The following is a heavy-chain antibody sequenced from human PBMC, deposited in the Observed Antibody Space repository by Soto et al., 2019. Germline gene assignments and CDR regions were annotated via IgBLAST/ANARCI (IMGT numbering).Heavy chain of an antibody. CDR2: ISGSGGST. V-gene: IGHV3-23*01. CDR3: AKKGEGREAVAVGGVQDY. D-gene: IGHD6-19*01. J-gene: IGHJ4*02. CDR1: GFTFSSYA. Sequence: GGSLRLSCAASGFTFSSYAMSWVRQAPGKGLEWVSAISGSGGSTYYADSVKGRFTISRDNSKNTLYLQMNSLRAKDTAVDYGAKKGEGREAVAVGGVQDYWGQGTLVTVSS.